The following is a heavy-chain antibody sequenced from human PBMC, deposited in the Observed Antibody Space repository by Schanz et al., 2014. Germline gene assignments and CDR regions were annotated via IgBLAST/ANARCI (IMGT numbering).Heavy chain of an antibody. Sequence: EVQLVESGGGLVQPGGSLRLSCAASGFTFSVYWMHWVRQPPGKGLVSVSRISGDGTTTSYADSVKGRFTISRDNAKNNLYLQMYSLRPEDTAIYYCAKEWSPSFWGQGTLVTVSS. V-gene: IGHV3-74*01. CDR1: GFTFSVYW. CDR3: AKEWSPSF. J-gene: IGHJ4*02. CDR2: ISGDGTTT. D-gene: IGHD1-26*01.